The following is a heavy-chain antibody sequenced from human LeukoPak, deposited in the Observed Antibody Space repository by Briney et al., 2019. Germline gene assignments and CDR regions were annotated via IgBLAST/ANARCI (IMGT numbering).Heavy chain of an antibody. D-gene: IGHD3-10*01. CDR2: IRYDGSNK. CDR1: GFSFSNSD. V-gene: IGHV3-30*02. J-gene: IGHJ4*02. CDR3: ARDSGERGSGSYLIAY. Sequence: GGSLRLSCAASGFSFSNSDMHWVRQAPGKGLEWVAFIRYDGSNKYYADSVKGRFTISRDNSKNTLYLQMNSLRAEDTAVYYCARDSGERGSGSYLIAYWGQGTLVTVSS.